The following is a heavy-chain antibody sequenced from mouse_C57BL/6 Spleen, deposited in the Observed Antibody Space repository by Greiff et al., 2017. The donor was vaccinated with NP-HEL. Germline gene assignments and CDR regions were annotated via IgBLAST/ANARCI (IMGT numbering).Heavy chain of an antibody. J-gene: IGHJ1*03. V-gene: IGHV3-6*01. CDR2: ISYDGSN. CDR1: GYSITSGYY. CDR3: AREDPGYFDV. Sequence: EVKLMESGPGLVKPSQSLSLTCSVTGYSITSGYYWNWIRQFPGNKLEWMGYISYDGSNNYNPSLKNRISITRDTSKNQFFLKLNSVTTEDTATYYCAREDPGYFDVWGTGTTVTVSS.